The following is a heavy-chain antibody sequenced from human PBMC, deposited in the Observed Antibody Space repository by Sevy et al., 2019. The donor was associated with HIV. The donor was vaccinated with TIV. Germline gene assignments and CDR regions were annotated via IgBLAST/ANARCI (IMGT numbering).Heavy chain of an antibody. CDR3: ARGVEGVVPSPIIGLGPWAKYWSFDL. CDR2: VNH. CDR1: GGSFSGFS. V-gene: IGHV4-34*01. J-gene: IGHJ2*01. D-gene: IGHD2-2*02. Sequence: SETLSLTCAVPGGSFSGFSWNWIRQPPGKGLEWIGEVNHYSPSLKSRATISLDTSKNQSSLKLHSVTAADTALYFCARGVEGVVPSPIIGLGPWAKYWSFDLWGRGTLVTVSS.